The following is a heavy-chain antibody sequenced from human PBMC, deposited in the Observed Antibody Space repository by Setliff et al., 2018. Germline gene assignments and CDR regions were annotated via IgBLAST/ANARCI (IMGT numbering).Heavy chain of an antibody. CDR1: GASITSGGFY. D-gene: IGHD3-22*01. CDR2: ISPSGST. CDR3: ARARSGDYSDSTGYLDY. Sequence: SETLSLTCSVSGASITSGGFYWTWIRQPAGKGLEWIGHISPSGSTNYNPSLKSRVTISVDTSKNQFSLKLSSVSAADTAVYYCARARSGDYSDSTGYLDYWGQGTLVTVSS. J-gene: IGHJ4*02. V-gene: IGHV4-61*09.